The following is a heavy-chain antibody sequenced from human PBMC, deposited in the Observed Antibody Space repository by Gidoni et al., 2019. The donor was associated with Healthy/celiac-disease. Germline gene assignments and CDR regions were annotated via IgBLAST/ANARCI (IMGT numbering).Heavy chain of an antibody. D-gene: IGHD1-26*01. CDR1: GGSFSGYY. V-gene: IGHV4-34*01. Sequence: ETLSLTCAVYGGSFSGYYWSWIRQPPGKGLEWIGEINHSGSTNYNPSLKSRVTISVDTSKNQFSLKLSSVTAADTAVYYCARTTYGMDVWGQGTTVTVSS. CDR3: ARTTYGMDV. J-gene: IGHJ6*02. CDR2: INHSGST.